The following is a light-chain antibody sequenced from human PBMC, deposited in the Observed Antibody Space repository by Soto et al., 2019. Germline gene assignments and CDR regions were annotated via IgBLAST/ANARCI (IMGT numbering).Light chain of an antibody. J-gene: IGLJ2*01. CDR3: QPYDGSLSRSK. CDR1: SSNIGAGYD. Sequence: QYVLTQPPSVSGAPGQRVTISCTGSSSNIGAGYDVHWYQQLPGTAPKLLIYGNSNRPSGVPHRFSAYKSATSASLAITGLQAEDEDAYYCQPYDGSLSRSKFGAGTKLTVL. CDR2: GNS. V-gene: IGLV1-40*01.